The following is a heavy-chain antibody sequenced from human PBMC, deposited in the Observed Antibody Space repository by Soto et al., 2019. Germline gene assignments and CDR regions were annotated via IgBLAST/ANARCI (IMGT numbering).Heavy chain of an antibody. CDR2: ISYDGRDK. D-gene: IGHD1-26*01. J-gene: IGHJ4*02. V-gene: IGHV3-30*04. CDR1: GFTFSSYA. CDR3: ARSAGGSYPQYDY. Sequence: PGGSLRLSCAASGFTFSSYAMHWVRQAPGTGLEWVAVISYDGRDKYYPDSVKGRFTISRDNSKNTLYLQMNSLRAEDTAVYYCARSAGGSYPQYDYWGQGTLVTVPS.